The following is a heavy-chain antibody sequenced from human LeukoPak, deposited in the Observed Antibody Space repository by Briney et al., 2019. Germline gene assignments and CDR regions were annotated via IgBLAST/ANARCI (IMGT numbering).Heavy chain of an antibody. Sequence: GGSLRLSCAASGFTVSSNYMSWVRQAPGKGLEWVSVIYSGGSTYYADSVKGRFTISRDNSKNTPYLQMNSLRAEDTAVYYCARRGCRSTSCYDYYYYMDVWGKGTTVTVSS. CDR3: ARRGCRSTSCYDYYYYMDV. V-gene: IGHV3-53*01. J-gene: IGHJ6*03. D-gene: IGHD2-2*01. CDR2: IYSGGST. CDR1: GFTVSSNY.